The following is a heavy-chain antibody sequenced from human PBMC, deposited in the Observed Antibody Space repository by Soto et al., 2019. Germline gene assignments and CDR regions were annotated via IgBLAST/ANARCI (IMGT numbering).Heavy chain of an antibody. V-gene: IGHV4-59*01. CDR3: ARGGGLYDSKLYGDD. D-gene: IGHD3-16*02. Sequence: SATLSLTCTFAGFSIISYYWSWIPQPPGQGLEWIGYIYYSGSTNYNPSLKSRVTISVDTSKNQFSLKLSSVTAADTAVYYWARGGGLYDSKLYGDDWGKGTLV. CDR2: IYYSGST. CDR1: GFSIISYY. J-gene: IGHJ4*02.